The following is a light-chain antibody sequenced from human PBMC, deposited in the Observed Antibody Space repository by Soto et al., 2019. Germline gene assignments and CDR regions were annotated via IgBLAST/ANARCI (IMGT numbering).Light chain of an antibody. CDR2: GAS. CDR1: RDINRN. Sequence: EVVLTQSPGTLSGSLGESVTLSCRARRDINRNLAWYQQVPGQPPRLLIFGASSRAAGVPARVSGSGSGTDFTLTITNVQSEDSAMYYRQQYNNWPPFGQGTRLEIK. V-gene: IGKV3-15*01. J-gene: IGKJ5*01. CDR3: QQYNNWPP.